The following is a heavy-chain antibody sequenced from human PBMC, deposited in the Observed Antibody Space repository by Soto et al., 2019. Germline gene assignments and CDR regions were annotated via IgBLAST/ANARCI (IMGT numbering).Heavy chain of an antibody. CDR1: GFTFSSYW. Sequence: GGSLRLSCAASGFTFSSYWMTWVRQAPGKGLEWVANIKQDGSEKYYVDSAKGRFTISRDNAKNSLYLQMNSLRAEDTAVYYCARDSSSSSFDYWGQGTLVTVSS. D-gene: IGHD6-6*01. V-gene: IGHV3-7*01. J-gene: IGHJ4*02. CDR3: ARDSSSSSFDY. CDR2: IKQDGSEK.